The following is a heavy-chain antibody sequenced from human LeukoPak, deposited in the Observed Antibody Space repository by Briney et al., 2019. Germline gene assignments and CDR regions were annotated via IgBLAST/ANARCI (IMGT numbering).Heavy chain of an antibody. CDR3: AKEDYVPFDY. V-gene: IGHV4-34*01. CDR1: GGSFSGYY. Sequence: SETLSLTCAVYGGSFSGYYWSWIRQPPGKGLEWIGEINHSGSTNYNPSLKSRVTISVDASKNQFSLKLSSVTAADTAVYYCAKEDYVPFDYWGQGTLVTVSS. J-gene: IGHJ4*02. D-gene: IGHD4-17*01. CDR2: INHSGST.